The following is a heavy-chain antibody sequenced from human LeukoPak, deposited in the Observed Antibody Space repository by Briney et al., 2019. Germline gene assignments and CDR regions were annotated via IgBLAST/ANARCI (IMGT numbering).Heavy chain of an antibody. J-gene: IGHJ4*02. D-gene: IGHD2-2*01. CDR3: ARVRVFCSSTSCSYFDY. CDR2: IKQDGSEK. CDR1: GFTFSSYW. Sequence: GGSLRLSCAASGFTFSSYWMSWVRQAPGKGLEWVANIKQDGSEKYYVDSVKGRFTISRDNAKNSLYLQMNSLRAGDTAVYYCARVRVFCSSTSCSYFDYWGQGTLVTVSS. V-gene: IGHV3-7*05.